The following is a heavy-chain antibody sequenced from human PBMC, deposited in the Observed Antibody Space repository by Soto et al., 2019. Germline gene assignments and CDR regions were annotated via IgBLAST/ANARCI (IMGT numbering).Heavy chain of an antibody. CDR1: GGTFSSFA. D-gene: IGHD3-10*01. Sequence: ASVKVSCKASGGTFSSFAFTWVRQAPGQGLEWMGGVIPLFGPPTYSQNFQGRVTITAVASTGTVYMELSSLTSDDTALYFCATDLVGSAGPYYFAGWGQGTLVTVSS. CDR2: VIPLFGPP. J-gene: IGHJ4*02. V-gene: IGHV1-69*13. CDR3: ATDLVGSAGPYYFAG.